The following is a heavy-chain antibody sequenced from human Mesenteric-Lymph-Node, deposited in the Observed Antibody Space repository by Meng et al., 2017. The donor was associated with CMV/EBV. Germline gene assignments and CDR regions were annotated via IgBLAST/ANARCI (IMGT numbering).Heavy chain of an antibody. CDR2: MNPNSGNT. CDR1: GYTFTSYD. Sequence: ASVKVSCKASGYTFTSYDINWVRQATGQGLEWMGWMNPNSGNTGYAQKFQGRVTLTRNTSISTAYMELSSLRSEDTAVYYCARGYGRKSPFDPWGQGTLVTVSS. V-gene: IGHV1-8*02. D-gene: IGHD1-26*01. J-gene: IGHJ5*02. CDR3: ARGYGRKSPFDP.